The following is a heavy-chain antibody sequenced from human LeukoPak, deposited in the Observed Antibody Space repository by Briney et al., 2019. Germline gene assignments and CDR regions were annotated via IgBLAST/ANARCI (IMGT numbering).Heavy chain of an antibody. V-gene: IGHV4-34*01. Sequence: PSETLSLTCAVYGGXFSGYYCSWIRQPPGKGQEWIGEINHSGSTNYNPSLKSRVAISVDTSKNQFSLKLSSVTAADTAVYYCARGDWTGRLVNWGQGTLVTVSS. CDR3: ARGDWTGRLVN. J-gene: IGHJ4*02. D-gene: IGHD3/OR15-3a*01. CDR1: GGXFSGYY. CDR2: INHSGST.